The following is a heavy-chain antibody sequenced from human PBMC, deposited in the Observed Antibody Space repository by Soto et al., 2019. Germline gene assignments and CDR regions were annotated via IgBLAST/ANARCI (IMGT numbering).Heavy chain of an antibody. V-gene: IGHV3-33*01. CDR1: GFTSSSYG. CDR2: IWYDGSNK. CDR3: ARERRIQYYFDY. Sequence: GGSLRLSCAASGFTSSSYGMHWVRQAPGKGLEWVAVIWYDGSNKYYADSVKGRFTISRDNSKNTLYLQMNSLRAEDTAVYYCARERRIQYYFDYWGQGTLVTVSS. J-gene: IGHJ4*02. D-gene: IGHD5-18*01.